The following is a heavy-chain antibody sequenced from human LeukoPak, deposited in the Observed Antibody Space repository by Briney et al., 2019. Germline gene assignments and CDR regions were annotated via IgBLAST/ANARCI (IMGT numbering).Heavy chain of an antibody. CDR3: ARGRYLTTLGGAAAGFLDY. D-gene: IGHD6-13*01. J-gene: IGHJ4*02. Sequence: PSETLSLTCTVSGGSISSSSYYWGWTRQPPGEGLEWIGSINYSGSTYDSPSLKSRVTMSVDTSPKQFSLRLTSVRAADTAVYYCARGRYLTTLGGAAAGFLDYWGQGTVVTVSS. CDR2: INYSGST. CDR1: GGSISSSSYY. V-gene: IGHV4-39*07.